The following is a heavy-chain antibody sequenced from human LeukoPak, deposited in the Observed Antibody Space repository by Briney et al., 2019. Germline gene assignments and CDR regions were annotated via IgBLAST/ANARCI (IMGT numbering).Heavy chain of an antibody. CDR2: INPNSGGT. D-gene: IGHD6-13*01. CDR1: GYTFTGYY. J-gene: IGHJ6*03. V-gene: IGHV1-2*02. Sequence: ASVKVSCKASGYTFTGYYIHWVRQAPGQGLEWMGWINPNSGGTYYAQKFQGRVTMTRDTSISTAYMEPSRLRSDDTAVYYCARDPGSSYSSSWYDYYYMDVWGKGTTVTISS. CDR3: ARDPGSSYSSSWYDYYYMDV.